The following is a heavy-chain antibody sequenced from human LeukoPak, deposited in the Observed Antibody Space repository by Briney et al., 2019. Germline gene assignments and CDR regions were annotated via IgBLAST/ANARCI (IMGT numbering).Heavy chain of an antibody. CDR3: ARDFGQWLVRGGFDY. Sequence: GGSLRLSCAASGFTFSSYSMNWVRQAPGKGLEWVSSISSSSSYIYYADSGKGRFTISRDNAKNSLYLQMNSLRAEDTAVYYCARDFGQWLVRGGFDYWGQGTLVTVSS. V-gene: IGHV3-21*01. CDR2: ISSSSSYI. CDR1: GFTFSSYS. D-gene: IGHD6-19*01. J-gene: IGHJ4*02.